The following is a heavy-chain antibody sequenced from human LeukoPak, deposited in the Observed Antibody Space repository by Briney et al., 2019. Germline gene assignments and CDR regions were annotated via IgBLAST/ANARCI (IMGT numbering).Heavy chain of an antibody. Sequence: GGSLRLSCAASGFTFSSYGMHWVRQAPGKGLEWVAVISYDGSNKYYADSVKGRFTISRDNSKNTLYLQMNSLRAEDTAVYYCARGGCSGSSCFFGNDYWGQGTLVTVSS. CDR2: ISYDGSNK. D-gene: IGHD2-15*01. CDR1: GFTFSSYG. V-gene: IGHV3-30*03. CDR3: ARGGCSGSSCFFGNDY. J-gene: IGHJ4*02.